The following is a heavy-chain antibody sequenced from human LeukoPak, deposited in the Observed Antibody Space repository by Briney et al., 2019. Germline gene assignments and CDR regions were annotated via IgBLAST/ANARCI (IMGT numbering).Heavy chain of an antibody. D-gene: IGHD3-9*01. CDR3: AKGLTNLGDD. Sequence: QPGGSLRLPCAASGFTFSTYALTWVRQPPGKGREWVSGLSGSGSSAYYADSVKGRFTISRDNSKNTLYLQMNSLRPEDTAVYYCAKGLTNLGDDWGQGTLVTVSS. V-gene: IGHV3-23*01. CDR1: GFTFSTYA. J-gene: IGHJ4*02. CDR2: LSGSGSSA.